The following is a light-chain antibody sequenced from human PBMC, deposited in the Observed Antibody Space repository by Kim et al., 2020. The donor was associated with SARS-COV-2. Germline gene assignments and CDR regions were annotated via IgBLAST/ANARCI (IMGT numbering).Light chain of an antibody. CDR3: QQFNSYPIT. CDR2: DAS. CDR1: QGISSA. V-gene: IGKV1-13*02. Sequence: SSLGDRVTITCRASQGISSALAWYQQKPGKAPKLLIYDASSLESGVPSRFSGSGSGTDFTLTISSLQPEDFATYYCQQFNSYPITFGQGTRLEIK. J-gene: IGKJ5*01.